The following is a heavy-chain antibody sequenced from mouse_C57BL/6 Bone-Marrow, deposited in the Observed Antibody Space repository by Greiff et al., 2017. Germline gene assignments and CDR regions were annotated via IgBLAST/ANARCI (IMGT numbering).Heavy chain of an antibody. CDR2: IYPRSGNT. J-gene: IGHJ4*01. CDR3: ARSFVYAMDY. Sequence: QVQLQQSGAELARPGASVKLSCKASGYTFTSYGISWVKQRTGQGLEWIGEIYPRSGNTYYNEKFQGKATLTAYKSSSTAYSELRSLTSDDSAVYFCARSFVYAMDYWGQGTSVTVSS. V-gene: IGHV1-81*01. CDR1: GYTFTSYG.